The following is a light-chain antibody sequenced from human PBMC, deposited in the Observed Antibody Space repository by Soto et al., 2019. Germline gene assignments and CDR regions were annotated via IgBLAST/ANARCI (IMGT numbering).Light chain of an antibody. Sequence: DIQMTQSPSALSTSVGDRVTITCRASQSINMYLNWYQQKPGKAPRLLIYAASSLQSDVPSRFSGSGSGTDFTLTISSLQAEDFATYFCQQSYTTPQTFGQGTKVEI. CDR2: AAS. CDR3: QQSYTTPQT. J-gene: IGKJ1*01. CDR1: QSINMY. V-gene: IGKV1-39*01.